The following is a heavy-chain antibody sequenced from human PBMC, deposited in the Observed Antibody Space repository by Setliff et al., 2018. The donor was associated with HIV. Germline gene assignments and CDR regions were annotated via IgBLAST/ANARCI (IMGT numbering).Heavy chain of an antibody. J-gene: IGHJ4*02. CDR2: FDPEDGDT. Sequence: ASVKVSCKVSGYTLTELSMHWVRQASGKGFEWMGRFDPEDGDTLYAHKFQGRVTMTEGTSTDTAYLELSGLKSDDTAVYYCATAEEVWLAEGGFDYWGQGTLVTSP. CDR3: ATAEEVWLAEGGFDY. D-gene: IGHD6-19*01. V-gene: IGHV1-24*01. CDR1: GYTLTELS.